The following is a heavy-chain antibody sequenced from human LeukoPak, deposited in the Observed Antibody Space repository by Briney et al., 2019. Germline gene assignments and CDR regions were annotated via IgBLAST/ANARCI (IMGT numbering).Heavy chain of an antibody. Sequence: GASVKVSCKASGYTFTSYGISWVRQAPGQGLEWMGWISAYNGNTNYAQKLQGRVTMTTDTSTSTAYMELRSLRSDDTAVYYCARWGLAYCGGDCYSSFDYWGQGTLVTVFS. CDR2: ISAYNGNT. V-gene: IGHV1-18*01. CDR3: ARWGLAYCGGDCYSSFDY. J-gene: IGHJ4*02. CDR1: GYTFTSYG. D-gene: IGHD2-21*02.